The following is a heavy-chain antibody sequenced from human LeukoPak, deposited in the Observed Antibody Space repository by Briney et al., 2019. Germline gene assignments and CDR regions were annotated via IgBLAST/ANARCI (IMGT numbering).Heavy chain of an antibody. D-gene: IGHD3-16*02. J-gene: IGHJ5*02. CDR3: ARGLRDYVWGSYRYIP. CDR2: MNPNSGNT. CDR1: GYTFTSYD. V-gene: IGHV1-8*01. Sequence: ASLKVSCTASGYTFTSYDINWVRQATGQGLEWMGWMNPNSGNTGYAQKFQGRVTMTRNTSISTAYMELSSLRSEDTAVYYCARGLRDYVWGSYRYIPWGQGTLVTVSS.